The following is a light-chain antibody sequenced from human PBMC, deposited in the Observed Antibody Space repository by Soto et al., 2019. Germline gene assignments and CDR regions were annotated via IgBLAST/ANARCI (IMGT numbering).Light chain of an antibody. CDR2: DAS. CDR1: QSVTRY. Sequence: EIVLTQSPATLSVSPGERATLSCRASQSVTRYLAWYQQKPGQAPRFLIFDASNRATGVPARFSGSGSGTDFTLTISSLEPEDFAVYYCQQRDTWPITFGQGTRL. CDR3: QQRDTWPIT. J-gene: IGKJ5*01. V-gene: IGKV3-11*01.